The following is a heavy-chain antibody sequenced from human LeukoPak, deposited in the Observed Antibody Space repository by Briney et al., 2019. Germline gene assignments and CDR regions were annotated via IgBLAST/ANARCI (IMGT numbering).Heavy chain of an antibody. D-gene: IGHD2-2*01. Sequence: SGSTLVNPTQTLTLTCTFSGFSLSTSGVGVGWIRQPPGKALEWLALIYWNDDKRYSPSLKSRLTITKDTSKNQVVLTMTNTDPVDTATYYCAHSPYQLLHFDYWGQGTLVTVSS. CDR2: IYWNDDK. CDR3: AHSPYQLLHFDY. CDR1: GFSLSTSGVG. J-gene: IGHJ4*02. V-gene: IGHV2-5*01.